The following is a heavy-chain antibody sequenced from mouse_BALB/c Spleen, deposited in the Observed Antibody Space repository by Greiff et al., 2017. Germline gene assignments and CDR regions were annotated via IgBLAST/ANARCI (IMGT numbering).Heavy chain of an antibody. Sequence: EVKLMESGGGLVQPGGSLRLSCATSGFTFTDYYMSWVRQPPGKALEWLGFIRNKANGYTTEYSASVKGRFTISRDNSQSILYLQMNTLRAEDSATYYCARDERRLRYFDYWGQGTTLTVSS. J-gene: IGHJ2*01. CDR1: GFTFTDYY. CDR3: ARDERRLRYFDY. CDR2: IRNKANGYTT. V-gene: IGHV7-3*02. D-gene: IGHD1-2*01.